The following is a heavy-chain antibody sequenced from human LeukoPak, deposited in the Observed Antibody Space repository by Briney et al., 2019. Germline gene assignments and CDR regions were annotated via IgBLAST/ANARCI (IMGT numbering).Heavy chain of an antibody. CDR1: GYTLTELS. D-gene: IGHD3-9*01. V-gene: IGHV1-24*01. CDR2: FDPEDGET. CDR3: ATFTPLRYFDWLLEGDY. J-gene: IGHJ4*02. Sequence: ASVKVSCKVSGYTLTELSMHWVRQAPGKGLEWMGGFDPEDGETIYAQKFQGRVTMTEDTSTDTAYMGLSSLRSEDTAVYYCATFTPLRYFDWLLEGDYWGQGTLVTVSS.